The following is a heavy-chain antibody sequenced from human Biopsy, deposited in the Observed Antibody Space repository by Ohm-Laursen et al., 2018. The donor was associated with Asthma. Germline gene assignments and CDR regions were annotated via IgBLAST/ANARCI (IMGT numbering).Heavy chain of an antibody. CDR2: ISGSGGST. Sequence: SLRLSCAASGFTFSSYAMSWVRQAPGKGLEWVSAISGSGGSTYYADSVKGRFTISRDNSKNTLHLQMNSLRAEDTAVYYCAKESGSNYAFDIWGQGTMVTVSS. D-gene: IGHD1-1*01. CDR3: AKESGSNYAFDI. V-gene: IGHV3-23*01. J-gene: IGHJ3*02. CDR1: GFTFSSYA.